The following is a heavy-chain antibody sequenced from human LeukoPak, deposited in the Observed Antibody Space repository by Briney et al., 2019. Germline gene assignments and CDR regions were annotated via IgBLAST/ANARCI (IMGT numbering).Heavy chain of an antibody. D-gene: IGHD7-27*01. Sequence: SQTLSLTCAISGDSVSSNSAAWNWIRQSPSRGLEWLGRTYYRSKLFTDYEASVKSRLTINPDTSKNQFSLQLNSVTPEDTAVYYCARDLLTGDRFDYWDQGTLVTVSS. CDR1: GDSVSSNSAA. CDR2: TYYRSKLFT. J-gene: IGHJ4*02. CDR3: ARDLLTGDRFDY. V-gene: IGHV6-1*01.